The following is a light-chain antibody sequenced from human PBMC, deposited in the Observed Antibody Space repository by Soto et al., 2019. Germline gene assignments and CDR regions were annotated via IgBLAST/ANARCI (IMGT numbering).Light chain of an antibody. CDR2: GSY. CDR3: QHYNNWTRT. V-gene: IGKV3-15*01. Sequence: EIVLTQFPATLSFSPGDGATLSCRASHSVCRYLAWYQQRRGQAPRLLIYGSYTRATGIPARFSGSGSGTEFTLTSNLLHSEDFADYYCQHYNNWTRTFGQGTRLEI. J-gene: IGKJ5*01. CDR1: HSVCRY.